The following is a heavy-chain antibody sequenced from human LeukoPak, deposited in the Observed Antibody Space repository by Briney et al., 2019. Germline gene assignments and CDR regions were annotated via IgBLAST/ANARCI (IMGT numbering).Heavy chain of an antibody. CDR3: ARAPTMVGLFDY. D-gene: IGHD3-10*02. CDR2: ISYDGSNK. Sequence: PGGSLRLSCAASGFTFSSYAMHWVRQAPGKGLEWVAVISYDGSNKYYADSVKGRFTISRDNSKNTLYLQMNSLRAEDTAVYYCARAPTMVGLFDYWGQGTLVTVSS. J-gene: IGHJ4*02. CDR1: GFTFSSYA. V-gene: IGHV3-30-3*01.